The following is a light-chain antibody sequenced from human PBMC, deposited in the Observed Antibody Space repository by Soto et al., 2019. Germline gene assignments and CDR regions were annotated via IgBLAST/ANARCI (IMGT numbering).Light chain of an antibody. CDR3: QQSYSTLGLT. V-gene: IGKV1-39*01. CDR2: AAS. CDR1: QSITSY. Sequence: DIQMTQSPCSLSASVGDRVTITCRASQSITSYLNWYQQKPGKAPKLLIYAASSLQSGVPSRFSGSGSGTDLTLTISSLQPEDFATYYCQQSYSTLGLTFGGGTKVEIK. J-gene: IGKJ4*01.